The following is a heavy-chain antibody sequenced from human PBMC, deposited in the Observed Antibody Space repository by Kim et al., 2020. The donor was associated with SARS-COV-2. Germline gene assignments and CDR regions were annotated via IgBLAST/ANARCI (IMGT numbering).Heavy chain of an antibody. D-gene: IGHD2-2*01. V-gene: IGHV5-51*01. Sequence: IYSPSFQGQVTISADKSINTAYLQWSSLKASDTAMYYCARHEVPAEYFQHLGQGTLVTVSS. CDR3: ARHEVPAEYFQH. J-gene: IGHJ1*01.